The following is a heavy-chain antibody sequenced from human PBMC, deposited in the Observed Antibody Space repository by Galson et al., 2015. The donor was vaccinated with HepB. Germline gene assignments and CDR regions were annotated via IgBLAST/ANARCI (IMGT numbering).Heavy chain of an antibody. V-gene: IGHV5-51*01. CDR1: GYSFTSYW. CDR2: IYPGDSDT. Sequence: QSGAEVKKPGESLKISCKSSGYSFTSYWIAWVRQMPRKGLEWMGIIYPGDSDTRYSPSFQGQVTISADKSISTAYLQWSSLKASDTAMYYCATPGVSSWKEFDYWGQGTLVTVSS. CDR3: ATPGVSSWKEFDY. J-gene: IGHJ4*02. D-gene: IGHD6-13*01.